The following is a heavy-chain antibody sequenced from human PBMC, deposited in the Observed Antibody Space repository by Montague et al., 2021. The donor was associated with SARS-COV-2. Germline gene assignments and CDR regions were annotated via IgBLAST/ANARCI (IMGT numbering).Heavy chain of an antibody. CDR1: GDSISTSTW. D-gene: IGHD6-13*01. V-gene: IGHV4-4*02. J-gene: IGHJ6*01. Sequence: SETLSLTCRVSGDSISTSTWWTWVRQTPGKGLEWIGEIFHSGTINYNPSLKSRVSISVDKSNNQFSLRLSSLIAADTAVYYCATLSRRTAAGTRDYFGLDVWGQVTTVFVSS. CDR3: ATLSRRTAAGTRDYFGLDV. CDR2: IFHSGTI.